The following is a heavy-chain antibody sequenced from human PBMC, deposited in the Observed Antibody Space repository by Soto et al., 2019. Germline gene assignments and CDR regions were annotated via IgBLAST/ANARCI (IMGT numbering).Heavy chain of an antibody. Sequence: GGSLRLSCAASGFTVSSNYMSWVRQAPGKGLEWVSVIYSGGSTYYADSVKGRFTISRDNSKNTLYLQMNSLRAEDTAVYYCARYCSGGSCYGAFDIWGQGTMVTVSS. V-gene: IGHV3-53*01. CDR3: ARYCSGGSCYGAFDI. CDR1: GFTVSSNY. J-gene: IGHJ3*02. CDR2: IYSGGST. D-gene: IGHD2-15*01.